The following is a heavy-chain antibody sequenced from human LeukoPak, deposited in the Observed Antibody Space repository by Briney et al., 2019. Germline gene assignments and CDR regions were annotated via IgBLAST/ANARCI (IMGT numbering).Heavy chain of an antibody. J-gene: IGHJ3*02. V-gene: IGHV3-23*01. Sequence: PGGSLRLSCAAFGFTFSSYAMSWVRQAPGKGLEWVSAISGSGGSTYYADSVKGRFTISRDNSKNTLYLQMNSLRAEDTAVYYCAKDRITMIVVSLNAFDIWGQGTMVTVSS. CDR1: GFTFSSYA. CDR3: AKDRITMIVVSLNAFDI. D-gene: IGHD3-22*01. CDR2: ISGSGGST.